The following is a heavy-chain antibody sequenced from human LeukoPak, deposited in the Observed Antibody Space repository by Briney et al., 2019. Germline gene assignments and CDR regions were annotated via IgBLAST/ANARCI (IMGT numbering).Heavy chain of an antibody. V-gene: IGHV3-48*02. CDR1: GFTFSGYS. CDR3: ARILGFTLDY. CDR2: IFTSGTTA. D-gene: IGHD3-10*01. J-gene: IGHJ4*02. Sequence: GGSLRLSCAGSGFTFSGYSMNWVRQAPGKGLEWVSYIFTSGTTASYADSVKGRFTISRDNAKNSLYLQMNSLRDEDTAVYYCARILGFTLDYWGQGTLVTVSS.